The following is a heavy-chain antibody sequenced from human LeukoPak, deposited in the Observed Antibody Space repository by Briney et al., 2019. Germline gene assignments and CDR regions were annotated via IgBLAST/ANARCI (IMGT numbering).Heavy chain of an antibody. CDR1: GFTFSSYA. CDR2: ISGRGGST. V-gene: IGHV3-23*01. D-gene: IGHD2-8*01. Sequence: GGSLRLSCAASGFTFSSYAMSWVRQAPGKGLEWVSAISGRGGSTYYADSVKGRFTISRDNSKNTLYLQMNSLRAEDTAVYYCASCTNGVCVSGFDYWGQGTLVTVSS. J-gene: IGHJ4*02. CDR3: ASCTNGVCVSGFDY.